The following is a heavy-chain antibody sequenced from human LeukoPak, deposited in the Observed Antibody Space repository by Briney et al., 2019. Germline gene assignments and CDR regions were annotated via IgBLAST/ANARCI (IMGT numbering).Heavy chain of an antibody. V-gene: IGHV4-59*01. Sequence: SETLSLTCTVSGGSFSTYYWSWIRQPPGKGLEWIGYIYYSGSTDYNPSLKGRVTMSLDTSENQFSLNLNSVTAADAAVYYCARAVITFGAAVAKGFDCWGQGTLVTVSS. D-gene: IGHD3-16*01. CDR3: ARAVITFGAAVAKGFDC. CDR2: IYYSGST. CDR1: GGSFSTYY. J-gene: IGHJ4*02.